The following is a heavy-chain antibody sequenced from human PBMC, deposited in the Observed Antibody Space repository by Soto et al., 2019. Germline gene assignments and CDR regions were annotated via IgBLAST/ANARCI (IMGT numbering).Heavy chain of an antibody. V-gene: IGHV4-39*01. Sequence: PSETLSLTCTVSGGSISSSSYYWGWIRQPPGKGLEWIGSIYYSGSTYYNPSLKSRVTISVDTSKNQFSLKLSSVTAADTAVYYCARLRDIVVVPAAMGAFDYWGQGTLVTVSS. J-gene: IGHJ4*02. D-gene: IGHD2-2*01. CDR2: IYYSGST. CDR3: ARLRDIVVVPAAMGAFDY. CDR1: GGSISSSSYY.